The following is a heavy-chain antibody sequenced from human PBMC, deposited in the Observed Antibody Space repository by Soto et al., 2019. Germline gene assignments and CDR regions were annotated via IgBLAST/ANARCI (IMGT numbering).Heavy chain of an antibody. D-gene: IGHD2-2*01. CDR1: GGSISSGDYY. V-gene: IGHV4-30-4*01. Sequence: QVQLQESGPGLVKPSQTLSLTCTVSGGSISSGDYYWSWIRQPPGKGLEWIGYIYYSGSTYYNPSLQSRVNISVDPSKNQFSLKLSSVTAADTAVYYCARGDPSMGSGTLQNWFDPWGQGTLVTVSS. J-gene: IGHJ5*02. CDR3: ARGDPSMGSGTLQNWFDP. CDR2: IYYSGST.